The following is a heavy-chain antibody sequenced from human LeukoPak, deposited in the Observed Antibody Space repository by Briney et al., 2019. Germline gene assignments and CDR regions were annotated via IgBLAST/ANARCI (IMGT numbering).Heavy chain of an antibody. V-gene: IGHV4-59*01. D-gene: IGHD3-16*01. CDR3: ARGLGGEFDY. CDR2: IYYSGGT. J-gene: IGHJ4*02. Sequence: PSETLSLTCTVSGGSINYYYWMWIRQPPGKGLEWIGYIYYSGGTHYNPSLKSRVTMLVDTSKNQFSLKLTAVTAADTAVYYCARGLGGEFDYWGQGTLVTVSS. CDR1: GGSINYYY.